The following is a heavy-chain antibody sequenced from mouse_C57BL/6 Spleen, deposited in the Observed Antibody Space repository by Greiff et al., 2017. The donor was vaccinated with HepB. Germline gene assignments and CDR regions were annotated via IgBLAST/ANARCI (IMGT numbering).Heavy chain of an antibody. CDR2: INPNNGGT. CDR1: GYTFTDYN. CDR3: ARLYYDYYFDD. J-gene: IGHJ2*01. Sequence: EVKLMESGPELVKPGASVKIPCKASGYTFTDYNMDWVKQSHGKSLEWIGDINPNNGGTIYNQKFKGKATLTVDKSSSTAYMELRSLTSEDTAVYYCARLYYDYYFDDWGQGTTLTVSS. V-gene: IGHV1-18*01. D-gene: IGHD2-4*01.